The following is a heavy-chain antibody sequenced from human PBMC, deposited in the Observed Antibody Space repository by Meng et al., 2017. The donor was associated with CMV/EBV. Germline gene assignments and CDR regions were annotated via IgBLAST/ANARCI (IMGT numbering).Heavy chain of an antibody. CDR1: GFTFTSSA. V-gene: IGHV1-58*01. D-gene: IGHD4-23*01. J-gene: IGHJ5*02. CDR2: IVVGSGNT. Sequence: SVKVSCKASGFTFTSSAVQWVRQARGQRLEWIGWIVVGSGNTNYAQKFQERVTITRDMSTSTAYMELSSLRSEDTAVYYCARDANGYGGNSGEGFDPWGQGTLVTVSS. CDR3: ARDANGYGGNSGEGFDP.